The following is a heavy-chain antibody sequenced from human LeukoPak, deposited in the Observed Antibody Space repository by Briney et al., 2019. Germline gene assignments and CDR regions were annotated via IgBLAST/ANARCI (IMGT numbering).Heavy chain of an antibody. CDR2: ITHSGST. CDR3: ARGQWLDNY. CDR1: GGSFSDHY. Sequence: SETLSLTCAVYGGSFSDHYWSWIRQPPGKGLEWIGEITHSGSTNYNPSLKSRVTISVDTSKNQFSLKLTSVTAADTAVYYCARGQWLDNYWGQGTLVTVSS. D-gene: IGHD6-19*01. J-gene: IGHJ4*02. V-gene: IGHV4-34*01.